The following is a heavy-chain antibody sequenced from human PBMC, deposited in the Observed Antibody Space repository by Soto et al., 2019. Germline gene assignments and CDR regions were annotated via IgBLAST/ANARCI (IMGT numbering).Heavy chain of an antibody. CDR3: AKGGYSGYDYLFDY. V-gene: IGHV1-3*01. D-gene: IGHD5-12*01. Sequence: ASVKVSCKASGYTFTSYAMHWVRQAPGQRLEWMGWINAGNGNTKYSQKFQGRVTITRDTSAGTAYMELSSLRSEDTAVYYCAKGGYSGYDYLFDYWGQGTLVTVSS. CDR2: INAGNGNT. CDR1: GYTFTSYA. J-gene: IGHJ4*02.